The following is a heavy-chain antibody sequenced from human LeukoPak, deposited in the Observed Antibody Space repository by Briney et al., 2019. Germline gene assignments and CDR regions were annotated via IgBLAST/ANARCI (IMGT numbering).Heavy chain of an antibody. J-gene: IGHJ6*03. CDR1: GFTFSDYY. CDR2: ISSSGSTI. V-gene: IGHV3-11*04. CDR3: ARGCDSSGYYYYYYYMDV. D-gene: IGHD3-22*01. Sequence: PGGSLRLSCAASGFTFSDYYMSWIRQAPGKGLEWVSYISSSGSTIYYADSVKGRFTISRDNAKNSLYLQMNSLRAEDTAVYYCARGCDSSGYYYYYYYMDVWGKGTTVTISS.